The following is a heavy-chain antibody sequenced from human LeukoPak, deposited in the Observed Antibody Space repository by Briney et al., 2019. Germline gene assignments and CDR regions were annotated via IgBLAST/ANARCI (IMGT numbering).Heavy chain of an antibody. J-gene: IGHJ4*02. CDR2: LYYSGST. CDR3: ARDDNNIYWFYN. CDR1: GGSISSSTFY. Sequence: SETLSLTCTVSGGSISSSTFYWGWIRQPPGKGLEWIGSLYYSGSTYYNPSLKSRVTLSVDTSKRQFSLKLSSVTAADTAVYYCARDDNNIYWFYNWGQGTLVTVSS. V-gene: IGHV4-39*07. D-gene: IGHD2/OR15-2a*01.